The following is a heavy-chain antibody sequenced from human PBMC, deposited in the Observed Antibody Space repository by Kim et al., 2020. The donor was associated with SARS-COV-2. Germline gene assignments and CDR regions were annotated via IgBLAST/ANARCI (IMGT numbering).Heavy chain of an antibody. CDR2: INHSGST. V-gene: IGHV4-34*01. CDR1: GGSFSGYY. Sequence: SETLSLTCAVYGGSFSGYYWSWIRQPPGKGLEWIGEINHSGSTNYNPSLKSRVTISVDTSKNQFSLKLSSVTAADTAVYYCARGLHYGDYGFRWFDPWG. D-gene: IGHD4-17*01. J-gene: IGHJ5*02. CDR3: ARGLHYGDYGFRWFDP.